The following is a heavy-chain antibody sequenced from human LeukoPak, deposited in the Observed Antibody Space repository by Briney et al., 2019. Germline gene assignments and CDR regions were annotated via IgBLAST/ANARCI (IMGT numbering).Heavy chain of an antibody. CDR2: IRYDGSNK. CDR1: GFTFSSYG. CDR3: AKELGDYYGSDIQAAFDI. Sequence: PGGSLRLSCAASGFTFSSYGMHWVRQAPGKGLEWVAFIRYDGSNKYYADSVKGRFTISRDNSKNTLYLQMNSLRAEDTAVYYCAKELGDYYGSDIQAAFDIWGQGTVVTVSS. V-gene: IGHV3-30*02. J-gene: IGHJ3*02. D-gene: IGHD3-10*01.